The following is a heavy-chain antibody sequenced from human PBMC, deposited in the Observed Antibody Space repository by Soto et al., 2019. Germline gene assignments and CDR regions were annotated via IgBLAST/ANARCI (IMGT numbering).Heavy chain of an antibody. CDR2: IYYSGST. D-gene: IGHD2-2*01. V-gene: IGHV4-31*03. CDR3: ARDRHIVVVPAEYYYYYGMDV. J-gene: IGHJ6*02. Sequence: QVQLQESGPGLVKPSQTLSLTCTVSGGSISSGGYYWSWIRQHPGKGLEWIGYIYYSGSTYYNPSLKSRVTISVDTSKNQFSLKLSSVTAADTAVYYCARDRHIVVVPAEYYYYYGMDVWGQGTTVTVSS. CDR1: GGSISSGGYY.